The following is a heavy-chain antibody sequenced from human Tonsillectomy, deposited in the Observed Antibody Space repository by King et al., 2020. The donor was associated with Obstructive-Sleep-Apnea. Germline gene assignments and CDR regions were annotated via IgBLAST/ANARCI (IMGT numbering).Heavy chain of an antibody. CDR2: ISGSGGST. CDR1: GFMFSSYA. D-gene: IGHD2-21*02. Sequence: VQQVESGGGLEQPGGSLRLSCAASGFMFSSYAMSWVRQAPGKGLEWVSGISGSGGSTYYADSVKGRFTISRDNSKETLYLQMSSLRAEDTDVYYCASGSIVVVAAIPLYWGQGTLVTVSS. J-gene: IGHJ4*02. CDR3: ASGSIVVVAAIPLY. V-gene: IGHV3-23*04.